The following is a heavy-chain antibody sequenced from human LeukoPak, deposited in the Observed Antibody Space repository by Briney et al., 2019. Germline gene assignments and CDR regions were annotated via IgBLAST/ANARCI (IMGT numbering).Heavy chain of an antibody. CDR2: ISMSTTTI. D-gene: IGHD5-12*01. V-gene: IGHV3-11*01. CDR1: GFSFRDFY. CDR3: AKGGLRSTLSIY. Sequence: SGGSLRLSCATSGFSFRDFYMGWIRQAPGKGLEWVSYISMSTTTIYYADSVKGQFTISRDDAKNSLFLQMNSLRAEDTAVYYCAKGGLRSTLSIYWGQGTLVTVSS. J-gene: IGHJ4*02.